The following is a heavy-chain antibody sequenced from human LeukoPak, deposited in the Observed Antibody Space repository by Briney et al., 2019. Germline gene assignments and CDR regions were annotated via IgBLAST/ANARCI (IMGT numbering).Heavy chain of an antibody. CDR1: GYRFIGYS. Sequence: ASVKVSCKASGYRFIGYSLHWVRQAPGQGLEWMGWINPNSGGTNYAQKFQGRVTMTRDTSINTAYMDLSRLGSDDTAVYYCVRAVNFFDDSGYYYFDFWGQGTRVIVSS. J-gene: IGHJ4*02. CDR2: INPNSGGT. CDR3: VRAVNFFDDSGYYYFDF. V-gene: IGHV1-2*02. D-gene: IGHD3-22*01.